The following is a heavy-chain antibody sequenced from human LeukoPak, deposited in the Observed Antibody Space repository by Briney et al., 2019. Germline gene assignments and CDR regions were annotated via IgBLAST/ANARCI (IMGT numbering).Heavy chain of an antibody. Sequence: ASVKVSCKASGGTFSSHAISWVRPAPGQGLEWMGRIIPILGIANYAQKFSGRVTITTDKSTSTAYMELSSLRPEGTAVYYCARDHLQANWFAPWGEGTLVSVSS. CDR1: GGTFSSHA. CDR2: IIPILGIA. V-gene: IGHV1-69*04. CDR3: ARDHLQANWFAP. D-gene: IGHD3-3*02. J-gene: IGHJ5*02.